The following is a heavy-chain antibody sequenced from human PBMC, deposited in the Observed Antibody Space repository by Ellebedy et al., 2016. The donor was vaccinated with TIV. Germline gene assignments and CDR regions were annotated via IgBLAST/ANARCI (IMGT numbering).Heavy chain of an antibody. D-gene: IGHD4-23*01. V-gene: IGHV4-34*01. CDR2: INHSGST. Sequence: SETLSLXXAVHGGSFSGYYWSWIRQLPGKGLEWIGEINHSGSTNYNPSLKSRVTISVDTSKNQFSLKLSSVTAADTAVYYCARHYYSAHYGGIIYYFDYWGQGTLVTVSS. CDR1: GGSFSGYY. J-gene: IGHJ4*02. CDR3: ARHYYSAHYGGIIYYFDY.